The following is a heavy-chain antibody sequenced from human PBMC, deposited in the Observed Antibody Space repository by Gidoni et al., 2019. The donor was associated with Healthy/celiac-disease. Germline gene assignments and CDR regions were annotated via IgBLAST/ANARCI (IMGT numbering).Heavy chain of an antibody. CDR3: ARDVITMVRGVAHYFDY. CDR1: GFTFSSDS. J-gene: IGHJ4*02. V-gene: IGHV3-48*02. CDR2: ISSSSSTI. D-gene: IGHD3-10*01. Sequence: EVQLVASGGGLVQPGGSLRLSCAASGFTFSSDSMNWVRQAPGKGLEWVSYISSSSSTIYYADSVKGRFTISRDNAKNSLYLQMNSLRDEDTAVYYCARDVITMVRGVAHYFDYWGQGTLVTVSS.